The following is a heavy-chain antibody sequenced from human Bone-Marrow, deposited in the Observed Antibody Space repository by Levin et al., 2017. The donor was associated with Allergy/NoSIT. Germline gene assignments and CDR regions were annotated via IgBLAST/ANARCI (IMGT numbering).Heavy chain of an antibody. CDR1: GFTFGDYG. D-gene: IGHD5/OR15-5a*01. CDR3: ARDLCSVSTGCLIC. Sequence: SCAASGFTFGDYGLHWVRQLPGKGLEWISGISWNSDIIDYADSVRGRFTVPRDNARSALSLQMNSLTADDTDFYYCARDLCSVSTGCLICWGQGALVTVSS. CDR2: ISWNSDII. V-gene: IGHV3-9*01. J-gene: IGHJ4*02.